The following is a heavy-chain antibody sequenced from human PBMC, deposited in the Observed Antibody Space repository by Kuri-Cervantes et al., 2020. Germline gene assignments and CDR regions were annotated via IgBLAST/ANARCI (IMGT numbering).Heavy chain of an antibody. Sequence: GGSLRLSCAGSGFTFNTYGMHWVRQAPGKGLEWVAVISYDGSNKYYADSVKGRFTISRDNSKNTLYLQMNSLRAEDTAVYYCARDRYSGYDYGYYYYYMDVWGKGTTVTVSS. CDR1: GFTFNTYG. D-gene: IGHD5-12*01. CDR3: ARDRYSGYDYGYYYYYMDV. J-gene: IGHJ6*03. CDR2: ISYDGSNK. V-gene: IGHV3-30*03.